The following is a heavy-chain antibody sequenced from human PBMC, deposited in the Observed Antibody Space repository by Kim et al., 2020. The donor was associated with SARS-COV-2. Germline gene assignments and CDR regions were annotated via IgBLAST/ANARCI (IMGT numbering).Heavy chain of an antibody. Sequence: GGSLRLSCAASGFTFGTSPMGWVRQPPGKGLEWVSRLSWDGKSTYYVDSVKGRVTISSDKSKNTLYLQMNSLRDEDTAVYYCAKEGTNGGFDYWGQGT. J-gene: IGHJ4*02. D-gene: IGHD2-8*01. CDR1: GFTFGTSP. V-gene: IGHV3-23*01. CDR3: AKEGTNGGFDY. CDR2: LSWDGKST.